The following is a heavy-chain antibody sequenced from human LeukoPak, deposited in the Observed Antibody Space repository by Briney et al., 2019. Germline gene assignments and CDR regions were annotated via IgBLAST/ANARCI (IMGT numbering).Heavy chain of an antibody. D-gene: IGHD5-24*01. J-gene: IGHJ4*02. V-gene: IGHV3-9*01. CDR2: ISWNSGSI. CDR3: AKGYVEMATIGYFDY. Sequence: QPGGSLRLSCAASGFTFDDYAMHWVRQAPGKGLEWVSGISWNSGSIGYADSVKGRFTISRDNAKNSLYLQMNSLRAEDTALYYCAKGYVEMATIGYFDYWGQGTLVTVSS. CDR1: GFTFDDYA.